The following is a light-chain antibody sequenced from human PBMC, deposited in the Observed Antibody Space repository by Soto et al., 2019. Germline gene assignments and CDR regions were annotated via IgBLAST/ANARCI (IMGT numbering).Light chain of an antibody. CDR2: AAS. V-gene: IGKV1-5*01. Sequence: DIQMTQSPSTLSASVGDRVTITCRASQSLSGWLAWYQQKPGKAPKLLISAASSLQSGVPSRFSGSGSGTDFTLAIASLQPDDFATYYCQQYETFSGTFGPGTKVDI. J-gene: IGKJ1*01. CDR1: QSLSGW. CDR3: QQYETFSGT.